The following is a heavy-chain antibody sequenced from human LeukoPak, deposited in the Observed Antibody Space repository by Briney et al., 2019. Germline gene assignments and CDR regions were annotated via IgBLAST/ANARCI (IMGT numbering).Heavy chain of an antibody. CDR3: AKESVWFGESNPFDY. CDR2: IRDDGSNK. J-gene: IGHJ4*02. CDR1: GVTFSSYG. V-gene: IGHV3-30*02. Sequence: PGGSLRLSCAASGVTFSSYGMHWVRQAPGKGLEWVAFIRDDGSNKYYADSVKGRFTISRENSRNTLYVQMNSLRVEDTAVYYCAKESVWFGESNPFDYWGQGTLVTVSS. D-gene: IGHD3-10*01.